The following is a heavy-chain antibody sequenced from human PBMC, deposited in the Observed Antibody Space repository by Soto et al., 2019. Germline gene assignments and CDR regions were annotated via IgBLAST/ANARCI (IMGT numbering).Heavy chain of an antibody. CDR3: ASLKYTHTWYNGFDS. CDR1: GGSIRTSSYY. J-gene: IGHJ5*01. V-gene: IGHV4-39*01. CDR2: LFYTGST. D-gene: IGHD2-8*02. Sequence: SEPLSVTGTISGGSIRTSSYYWAWIRQPPGKGLEWIGRLFYTGSTYYNPSLKSRAAVSVDTSKNQFSLKLTSVTAADTAVYYCASLKYTHTWYNGFDSWGQGTLVTVSS.